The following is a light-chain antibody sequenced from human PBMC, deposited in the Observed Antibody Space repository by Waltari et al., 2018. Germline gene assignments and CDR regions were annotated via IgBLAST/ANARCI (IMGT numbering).Light chain of an antibody. CDR3: QQYSSFST. J-gene: IGKJ2*01. V-gene: IGKV1-5*03. CDR1: QSVGTW. CDR2: MAS. Sequence: DIQMNPSPSTLFASVGVRVTISCRASQSVGTWLAWYQQKPGKATKLLIYMASSLESGVPSRFSASGSGTDFTLTISSLQPDDFATYSCQQYSSFSTFGQGTKV.